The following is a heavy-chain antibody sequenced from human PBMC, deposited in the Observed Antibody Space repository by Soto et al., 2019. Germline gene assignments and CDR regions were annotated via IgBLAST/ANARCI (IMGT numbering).Heavy chain of an antibody. CDR2: IKSDGTT. V-gene: IGHV3-74*01. Sequence: GGSLRLSCAASGFTVSNYRMNWVRQAPGKGLVWVSHIKSDGTTSYADSVEGRFTVSRDDAKNTFYLQMNSLRAEDTAVYYCAKDRGEEGLKFLEWFGGMDVWGHGTTVTVSS. D-gene: IGHD3-3*01. J-gene: IGHJ6*02. CDR3: AKDRGEEGLKFLEWFGGMDV. CDR1: GFTVSNYR.